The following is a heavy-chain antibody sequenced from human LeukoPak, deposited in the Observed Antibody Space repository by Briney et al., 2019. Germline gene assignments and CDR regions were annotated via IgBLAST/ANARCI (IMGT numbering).Heavy chain of an antibody. V-gene: IGHV3-48*03. Sequence: PGGSLRLSCAASGFTFSSYEMNWVRQAPGKGLEGVSYISSSGSSSGRIIDYADSVKGRFTISRDNSKNTLYLQMNSLRAEDTAVYYCAAMTSVTTGDYWGQGTLVTVSS. J-gene: IGHJ4*02. CDR2: ISSSGSSSGRII. D-gene: IGHD4-11*01. CDR3: AAMTSVTTGDY. CDR1: GFTFSSYE.